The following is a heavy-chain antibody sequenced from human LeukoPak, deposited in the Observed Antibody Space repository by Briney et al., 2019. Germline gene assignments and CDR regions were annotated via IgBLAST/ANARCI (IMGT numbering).Heavy chain of an antibody. V-gene: IGHV3-64*01. D-gene: IGHD6-19*01. Sequence: GGSLRLSCAASGFTFSRYALHWVRQAPGKGLEYVSAISGNGGTTYYANSVRGRFTISRDNSKNTLYLQMGSLRAEDMGVYYCASGAQWLVPLFDYWGQGTLVTVSS. CDR1: GFTFSRYA. CDR3: ASGAQWLVPLFDY. CDR2: ISGNGGTT. J-gene: IGHJ4*02.